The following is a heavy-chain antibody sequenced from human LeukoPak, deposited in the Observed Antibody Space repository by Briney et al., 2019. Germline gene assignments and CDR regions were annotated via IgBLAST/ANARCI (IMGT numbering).Heavy chain of an antibody. V-gene: IGHV3-30*02. D-gene: IGHD6-13*01. Sequence: GGSLRLSCAASGFTFSSYGMHWVCQAPGKGLEWVAFIRYDGSNKYYADSVKGRFTISRDNSKNTLYLQMNSLRAEDTAVYYCAKTTYSSSWYTSSWGQGTLVTVSS. J-gene: IGHJ4*02. CDR1: GFTFSSYG. CDR3: AKTTYSSSWYTSS. CDR2: IRYDGSNK.